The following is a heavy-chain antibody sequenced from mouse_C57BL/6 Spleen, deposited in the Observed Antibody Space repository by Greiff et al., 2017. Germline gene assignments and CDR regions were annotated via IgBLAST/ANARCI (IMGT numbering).Heavy chain of an antibody. V-gene: IGHV1-55*01. CDR2: IYPGSGST. CDR3: ARRGDYDEYFDV. Sequence: QVQLQQPGAELVKPGASVKMSCKASGYTFTSYWITWVKQRPGQGLEWIGDIYPGSGSTNYNEKFKSKATLTVDTSSSTAYMQLSSLTSEDSAVYYCARRGDYDEYFDVWGTGTTLTVSS. J-gene: IGHJ1*03. D-gene: IGHD2-4*01. CDR1: GYTFTSYW.